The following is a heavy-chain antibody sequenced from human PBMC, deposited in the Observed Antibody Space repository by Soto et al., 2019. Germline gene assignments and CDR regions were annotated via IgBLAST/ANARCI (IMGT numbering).Heavy chain of an antibody. J-gene: IGHJ6*02. Sequence: GGPPSLSCAAPGFTFSSYGMHWARQAPGKGLEWVAVILYDGSNKYYADSVKGRFTISRDNSKNTLNLHTNSLRAEDTAACSCAKVGVTFFGVVIHYYDDDSMDVWGQGTTVTVSS. CDR3: AKVGVTFFGVVIHYYDDDSMDV. CDR2: ILYDGSNK. CDR1: GFTFSSYG. V-gene: IGHV3-30*18. D-gene: IGHD3-3*01.